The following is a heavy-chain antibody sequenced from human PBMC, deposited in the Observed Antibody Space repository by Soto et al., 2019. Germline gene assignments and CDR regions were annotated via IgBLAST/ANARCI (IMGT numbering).Heavy chain of an antibody. V-gene: IGHV1-69*15. J-gene: IGHJ5*02. CDR3: ARDGGSDGYFGNWLDP. CDR2: IIPIFSTT. D-gene: IGHD2-15*01. CDR1: GGTFSNYA. Sequence: QVQLVQSGAEVKKPGSSVKVSCKASGGTFSNYAITWVRQAPGQGLEWVGRIIPIFSTTNVAQKFQVRVTITADESTTTAYIELSGLRSEDTAGYYCARDGGSDGYFGNWLDPWGQGTLVTVSS.